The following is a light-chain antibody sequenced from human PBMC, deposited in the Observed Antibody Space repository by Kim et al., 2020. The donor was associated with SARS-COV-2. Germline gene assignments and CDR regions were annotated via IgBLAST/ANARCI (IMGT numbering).Light chain of an antibody. CDR3: SSYTSSSTRV. J-gene: IGLJ2*01. Sequence: QSALTQPASVSGSPGQSITISCTGTSSDVGGYNYVSWYQQHPGKVPKLMIYDVSSRPSGVSNRFSGSKSGNTASLTISGLQTEDEADYYCSSYTSSSTRVFCAGTQLTVL. CDR2: DVS. CDR1: SSDVGGYNY. V-gene: IGLV2-14*03.